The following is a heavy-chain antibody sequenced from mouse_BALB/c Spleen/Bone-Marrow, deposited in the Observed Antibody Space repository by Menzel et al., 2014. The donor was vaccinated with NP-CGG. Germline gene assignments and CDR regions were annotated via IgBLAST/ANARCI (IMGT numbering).Heavy chain of an antibody. Sequence: VQLQQSGAELVRPGSSVKISCKASGYAFSSYWMNWVKQRPGQGLEWIGQIYPGDGDTNYSGKFKGKATLTADESSGTAYMQLSSLTSEDSAVYFCALGNYDFDYWGQGTTLTVSS. J-gene: IGHJ2*01. V-gene: IGHV1-80*01. CDR3: ALGNYDFDY. CDR2: IYPGDGDT. CDR1: GYAFSSYW. D-gene: IGHD2-1*01.